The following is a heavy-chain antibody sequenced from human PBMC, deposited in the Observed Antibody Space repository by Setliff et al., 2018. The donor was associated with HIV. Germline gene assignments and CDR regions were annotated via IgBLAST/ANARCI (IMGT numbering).Heavy chain of an antibody. CDR3: VKGKRSDSTSGWGYYLDA. CDR1: GFSFKDCA. D-gene: IGHD6-19*01. V-gene: IGHV3-9*01. Sequence: GGSLRLSCVASGFSFKDCAMHWVRLAPGKGLEWVSGIPWDIGTKQYAASVRGRFTISRDNAKNSLYLEMNSLRPEDSAFYYCVKGKRSDSTSGWGYYLDAWGKGTTVTVSS. CDR2: IPWDIGTK. J-gene: IGHJ6*03.